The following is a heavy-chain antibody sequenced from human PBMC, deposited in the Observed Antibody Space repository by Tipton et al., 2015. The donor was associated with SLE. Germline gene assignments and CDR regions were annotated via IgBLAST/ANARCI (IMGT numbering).Heavy chain of an antibody. D-gene: IGHD6-6*01. CDR2: ISDSGGNT. J-gene: IGHJ4*02. CDR1: GFTFRNYG. Sequence: SLRLSCAASGFTFRNYGMNWDRQTPGRGLEWVSSISDSGGNTYYAVPVKGRFTISRDNSKNTLYLQMNNLRAEDAAIYYCAKRVDYSSSSAYFDYWGQGTVVTVSS. CDR3: AKRVDYSSSSAYFDY. V-gene: IGHV3-23*01.